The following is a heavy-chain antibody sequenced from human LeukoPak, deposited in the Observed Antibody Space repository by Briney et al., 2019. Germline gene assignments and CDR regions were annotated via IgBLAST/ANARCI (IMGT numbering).Heavy chain of an antibody. Sequence: SETLSLTCAVYGGSFSGYYWSWIRQPPGKGREWIGEINHSGSTNYNPSLKSRVTISVDTSKNQFSLKLSSVTAADTAVYYCAREGNVATPFDYWGQGTLVTVSS. CDR3: AREGNVATPFDY. CDR2: INHSGST. CDR1: GGSFSGYY. J-gene: IGHJ4*02. V-gene: IGHV4-34*01. D-gene: IGHD5-12*01.